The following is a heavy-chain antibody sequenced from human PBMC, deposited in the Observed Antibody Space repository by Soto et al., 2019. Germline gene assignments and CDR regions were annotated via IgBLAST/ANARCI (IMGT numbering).Heavy chain of an antibody. Sequence: QVQLVESGGGVVQPGRSLRLSCAASGFTFSRYGMHWVRQAPGKGLEWVAVIWYDGSDKYHADSVKGRFTISRDNSKNTLYLQMNSLRVDDAAVYYCARDLGSGSLDQWGQGTLVPVSS. CDR3: ARDLGSGSLDQ. CDR1: GFTFSRYG. D-gene: IGHD3-10*01. V-gene: IGHV3-33*01. CDR2: IWYDGSDK. J-gene: IGHJ4*02.